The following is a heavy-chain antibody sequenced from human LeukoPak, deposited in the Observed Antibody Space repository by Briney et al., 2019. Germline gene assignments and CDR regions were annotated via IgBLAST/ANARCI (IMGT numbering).Heavy chain of an antibody. Sequence: PGRSLRLSCAASTFAPSRYAMHWVRQAPGRGLEWVGVISYDGSDKFYADSVKGRFTITRDNSKNTLYLQMNSLRPEDTAVYYCARGGTEIYYYYYGMDVWGRGTTVTVSS. CDR1: TFAPSRYA. D-gene: IGHD5-24*01. J-gene: IGHJ6*02. V-gene: IGHV3-30*04. CDR2: ISYDGSDK. CDR3: ARGGTEIYYYYYGMDV.